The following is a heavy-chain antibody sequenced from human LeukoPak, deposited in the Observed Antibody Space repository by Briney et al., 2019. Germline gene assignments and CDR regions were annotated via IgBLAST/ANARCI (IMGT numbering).Heavy chain of an antibody. CDR3: ASGIYGSIDY. Sequence: GVSVRLSCAASRFTFNCHNMMWVRQAPGKGLEWFSSTSNSSSYIYYADSVKGRFTTSRGKAKNSLLLQMNSLRAEDTAVYYWASGIYGSIDYWGQGTLVTVSS. V-gene: IGHV3-21*01. CDR2: TSNSSSYI. J-gene: IGHJ4*02. CDR1: RFTFNCHN. D-gene: IGHD2-15*01.